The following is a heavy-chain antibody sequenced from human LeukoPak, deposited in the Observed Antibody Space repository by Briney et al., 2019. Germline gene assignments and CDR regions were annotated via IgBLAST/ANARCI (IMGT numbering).Heavy chain of an antibody. CDR3: ARGAFTIFGVVTSPTAFDI. J-gene: IGHJ3*02. CDR1: GDTFITYT. D-gene: IGHD3-3*01. Sequence: GASVKVSCKASGDTFITYTFNWVRQAPGQGLEWMGRVIPSLDVSNYAEKFQGRVTINADKSSSTTYMELTSLRSEDTAMYYCARGAFTIFGVVTSPTAFDIWGQGTMVTVSS. CDR2: VIPSLDVS. V-gene: IGHV1-69*02.